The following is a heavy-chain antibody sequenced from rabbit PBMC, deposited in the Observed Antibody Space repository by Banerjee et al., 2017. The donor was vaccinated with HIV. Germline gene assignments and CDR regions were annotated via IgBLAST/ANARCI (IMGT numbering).Heavy chain of an antibody. CDR1: GFSFSGSYY. J-gene: IGHJ4*01. Sequence: QEQLVESGGGLVQPEGSLTLTCTASGFSFSGSYYMCWVRQAPGKGLEWIACIYTGSSGSTYYASWAKGRFTISKISSTTVTLQMTSLTAADTATYFCARGDNGSDLWGPGTLVTVS. D-gene: IGHD4-2*01. CDR3: ARGDNGSDL. V-gene: IGHV1S45*01. CDR2: IYTGSSGST.